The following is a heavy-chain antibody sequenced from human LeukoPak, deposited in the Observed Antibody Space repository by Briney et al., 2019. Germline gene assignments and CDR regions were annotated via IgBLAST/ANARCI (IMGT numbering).Heavy chain of an antibody. J-gene: IGHJ4*02. CDR1: GGSFSGYY. Sequence: PSETLSLTCAVYGGSFSGYYWSRIRQPPGKGLEWIGEINHSGSTNYNPSLKSRVTISVDTSKNQFSLKLSSVTAADTAVYYCARGRYSGYDHPYYFDYWGQGTLVTVSS. CDR2: INHSGST. D-gene: IGHD5-12*01. CDR3: ARGRYSGYDHPYYFDY. V-gene: IGHV4-34*01.